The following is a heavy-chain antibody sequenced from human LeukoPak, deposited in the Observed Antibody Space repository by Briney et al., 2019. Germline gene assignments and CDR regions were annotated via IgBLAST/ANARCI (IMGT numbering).Heavy chain of an antibody. V-gene: IGHV3-21*01. Sequence: GGSLRLSCAASGFAFSSYSMNWVRQAPGKGLEWVSSISSSSSYIYYADSVKGRFTISRDNAKNSLYLQMNSLRAEDTAVYYCASDRPYMAVAGGHFDYWGQGTLVTVPS. CDR3: ASDRPYMAVAGGHFDY. CDR2: ISSSSSYI. D-gene: IGHD6-19*01. CDR1: GFAFSSYS. J-gene: IGHJ4*02.